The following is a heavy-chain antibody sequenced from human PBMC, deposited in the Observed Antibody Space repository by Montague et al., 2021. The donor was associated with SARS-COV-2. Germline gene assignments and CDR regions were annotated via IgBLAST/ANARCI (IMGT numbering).Heavy chain of an antibody. J-gene: IGHJ6*02. CDR3: ARDGADYSFAYYHEMDV. D-gene: IGHD5-12*01. CDR2: LYTSGST. Sequence: SETLSLTCTVSGASVRTYYWSWIRQSAGKKLEWRGRLYTSGSTYYNPSFKSRVTMSLDTSKNLFSLNLSSMTAADTAVYYCARDGADYSFAYYHEMDVWGQGIAVTVSS. CDR1: GASVRTYY. V-gene: IGHV4-4*07.